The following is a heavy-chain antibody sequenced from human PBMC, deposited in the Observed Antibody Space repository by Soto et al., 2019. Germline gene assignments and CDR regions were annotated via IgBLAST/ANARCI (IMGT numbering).Heavy chain of an antibody. D-gene: IGHD6-19*01. V-gene: IGHV3-30-3*01. J-gene: IGHJ4*02. CDR3: ARDPRSGSSGWYTLDYFDY. CDR2: ISYDGSNK. Sequence: GGSLRLSCAASGFTFSSYAMHWVRQAPGKGLEWVAVISYDGSNKYYADSVKGRFTISRDNSKNTLYLQMNSLRAEDTAVYYCARDPRSGSSGWYTLDYFDYWGQGTLVTVSS. CDR1: GFTFSSYA.